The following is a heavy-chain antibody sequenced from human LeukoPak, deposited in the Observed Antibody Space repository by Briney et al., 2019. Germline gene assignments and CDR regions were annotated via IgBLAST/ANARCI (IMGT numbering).Heavy chain of an antibody. J-gene: IGHJ3*02. CDR1: GFTFDDYG. D-gene: IGHD3-16*01. CDR2: INWNGGST. Sequence: AGGSLRLSCAASGFTFDDYGMSWVRQAPGKGLEWVSGINWNGGSTDYADSVKGRFTISRDNAKNSLYLQMNSLRAEDTALYHCARGGGSSAFDIWGQGTMVTVSS. V-gene: IGHV3-20*01. CDR3: ARGGGSSAFDI.